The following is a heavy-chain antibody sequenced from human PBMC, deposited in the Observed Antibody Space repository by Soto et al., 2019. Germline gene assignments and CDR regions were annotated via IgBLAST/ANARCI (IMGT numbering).Heavy chain of an antibody. V-gene: IGHV3-64D*06. Sequence: GGSLRLSCSVFGFAFSNYAMHWVRQAPGKGLQYVSSISSNGGSTYYADSVQGRFTISRDNSRKTLYLQMSSLRLEDTAVYYCVKDRYVDYWGQGTLVTVSS. CDR2: ISSNGGST. J-gene: IGHJ4*02. CDR3: VKDRYVDY. CDR1: GFAFSNYA.